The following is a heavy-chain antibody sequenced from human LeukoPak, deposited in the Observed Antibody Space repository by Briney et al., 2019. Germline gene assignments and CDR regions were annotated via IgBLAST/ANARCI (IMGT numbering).Heavy chain of an antibody. CDR3: ARGGATSGYSSSWYSFGRFDY. D-gene: IGHD6-13*01. V-gene: IGHV4-38-2*02. CDR2: IYHSGST. CDR1: GYSISSGYY. Sequence: SETLSLTCTVSGYSISSGYYWGWIRQPPGKGLEWIGSIYHSGSTYYNPSLKSRVTISVDTSKNQFSLKLSSVTAADTAVYYCARGGATSGYSSSWYSFGRFDYWGQGTLVTVSS. J-gene: IGHJ4*02.